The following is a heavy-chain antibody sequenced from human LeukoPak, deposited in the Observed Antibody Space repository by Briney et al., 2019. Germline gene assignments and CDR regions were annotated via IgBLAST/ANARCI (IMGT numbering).Heavy chain of an antibody. V-gene: IGHV3-11*03. CDR3: ATGHSSFDF. CDR2: IGSSGTYT. J-gene: IGHJ4*02. Sequence: GGSLRLSCAASGLTFSGYYVSWIRQAPGKGLEWVSSIGSSGTYTDYADSVRGRFTISRDNAKNSLYLQMSSLRAGDSAVYYCATGHSSFDFWGQGTLVTVSS. D-gene: IGHD2-21*01. CDR1: GLTFSGYY.